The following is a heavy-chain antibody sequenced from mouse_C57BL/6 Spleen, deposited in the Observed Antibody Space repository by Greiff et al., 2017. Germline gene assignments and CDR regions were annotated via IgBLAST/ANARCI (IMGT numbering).Heavy chain of an antibody. CDR2: INPPDGTT. D-gene: IGHD2-4*01. J-gene: IGHJ3*01. Sequence: VQLQQSGPELVKPGASVKISCKASGYSFTDYNLNWVKQSNGKSLEWIRVINPPDGTTSYNQKFKGKATLTVDQSSSTAYMQLNSLTSEDSAVYYCARWGDYDYDESGFAYWGEVTLVTVSA. CDR1: GYSFTDYN. V-gene: IGHV1-39*01. CDR3: ARWGDYDYDESGFAY.